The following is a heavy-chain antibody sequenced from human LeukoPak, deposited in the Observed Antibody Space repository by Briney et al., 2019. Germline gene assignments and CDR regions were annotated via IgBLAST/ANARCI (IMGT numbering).Heavy chain of an antibody. CDR3: ARSLGDYGAIAIDP. D-gene: IGHD4/OR15-4a*01. Sequence: GESLRLSCAASGFTFSTYWMNWVRQAPGKGLEWVANIKQDGSEKYYVGSLKGRFTISRDNTENSLYLQMNSLRAEDTAVYYCARSLGDYGAIAIDPWGQGTLVTVSS. J-gene: IGHJ5*02. CDR2: IKQDGSEK. V-gene: IGHV3-7*01. CDR1: GFTFSTYW.